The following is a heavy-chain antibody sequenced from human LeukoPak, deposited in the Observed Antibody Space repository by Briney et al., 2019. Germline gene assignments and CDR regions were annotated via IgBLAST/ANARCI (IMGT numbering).Heavy chain of an antibody. D-gene: IGHD3-22*01. V-gene: IGHV4-39*07. CDR1: RGSISSSSYY. J-gene: IGHJ6*03. Sequence: SETLSLTCTVSRGSISSSSYYWGWLRHPPGMGREGIGSIYYSGSTYYNPSLKSRVSISVDTSKNQFSLKLSSVTAADTAVYYCARVGVVVVSYYYYYMDVWGKGTTVTVSS. CDR2: IYYSGST. CDR3: ARVGVVVVSYYYYYMDV.